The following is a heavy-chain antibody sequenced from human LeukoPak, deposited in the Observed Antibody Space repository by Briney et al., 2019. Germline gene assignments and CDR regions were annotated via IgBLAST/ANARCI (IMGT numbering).Heavy chain of an antibody. CDR1: GGSFSGYY. CDR2: INHSGST. Sequence: PSETLSLTCAVYGGSFSGYYWSWIRQPPGKGLEWIGEINHSGSTNYNPSLKSRVTISVDTSKNQFSLKLSSVTAADTAVYYCAKDRSGGESDDYWGQGTLVTVSS. D-gene: IGHD2-21*01. CDR3: AKDRSGGESDDY. J-gene: IGHJ4*02. V-gene: IGHV4-34*01.